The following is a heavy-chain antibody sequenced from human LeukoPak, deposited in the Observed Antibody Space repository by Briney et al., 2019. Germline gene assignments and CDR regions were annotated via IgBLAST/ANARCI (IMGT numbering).Heavy chain of an antibody. D-gene: IGHD3-22*01. CDR2: ISYDGSNK. V-gene: IGHV3-30*18. Sequence: GGSLRLSCAASGFTFSSYGMHWVRQAPGKGLEWVAVISYDGSNKYCADSVKGRFTISRDNSKNTLYLQMNSLRAEDTAVYYCAKDSSRGGYSEYYDSSGYFDYWGQGTLVTVSS. CDR3: AKDSSRGGYSEYYDSSGYFDY. CDR1: GFTFSSYG. J-gene: IGHJ4*02.